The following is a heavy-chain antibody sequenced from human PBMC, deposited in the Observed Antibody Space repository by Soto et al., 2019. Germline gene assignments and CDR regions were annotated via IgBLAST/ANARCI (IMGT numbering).Heavy chain of an antibody. D-gene: IGHD2-15*01. J-gene: IGHJ3*02. CDR1: GGSISSYY. Sequence: LLQLPETLSLTCTVSGGSISSYYWSWIRQPPGKGLEWIGYIYYSGGTNYNPSLMSRVTRSLDTSKNQFSLKLSSVTAADTAVYYCAGYCSGGSCYSGGAFDIWGQGTMVTVSS. CDR2: IYYSGGT. CDR3: AGYCSGGSCYSGGAFDI. V-gene: IGHV4-59*08.